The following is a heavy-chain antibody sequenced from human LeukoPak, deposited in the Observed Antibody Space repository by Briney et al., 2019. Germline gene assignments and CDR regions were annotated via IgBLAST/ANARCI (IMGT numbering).Heavy chain of an antibody. CDR3: ARRLAGATADH. D-gene: IGHD3-16*01. J-gene: IGHJ4*01. CDR2: VRHSGADT. Sequence: GGYLRLSCGASGFTFSAYPMSWVRQAPGKGLEWVSAVRHSGADTFYADSVKGRFTISRDNAKNSLYLQMNSLRAEDTAVYYCARRLAGATADHWGQETLVIVSS. CDR1: GFTFSAYP. V-gene: IGHV3-23*01.